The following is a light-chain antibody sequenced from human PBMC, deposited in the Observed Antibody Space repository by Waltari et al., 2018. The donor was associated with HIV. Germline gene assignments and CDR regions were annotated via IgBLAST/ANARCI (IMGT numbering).Light chain of an antibody. V-gene: IGLV2-8*01. CDR3: SSYGGNSNVI. CDR2: EVL. Sequence: QSALTQPPSASGSPGQSVTISCTGTSSDIGDYDYVSWYQHQPGEAPKLLSDEVLNRPSGVPHRFSGSKSGNTASLTVSGLQAEDEADYYCSSYGGNSNVIFGGGTKLTVL. CDR1: SSDIGDYDY. J-gene: IGLJ2*01.